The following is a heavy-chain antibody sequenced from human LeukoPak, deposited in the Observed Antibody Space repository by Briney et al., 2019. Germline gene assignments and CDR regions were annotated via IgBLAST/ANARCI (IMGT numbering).Heavy chain of an antibody. Sequence: ASVKVSCTASGGTFSSYAINWVRRAPGQGLEWMGGIIPIFGTANYAQKFQDRVTITADESTSTAYMELSSLRSEDTAIYYCASRLYCSNTRCRNFPFAYWGQGTLVTVSS. CDR1: GGTFSSYA. J-gene: IGHJ4*02. CDR2: IIPIFGTA. D-gene: IGHD2-2*01. V-gene: IGHV1-69*13. CDR3: ASRLYCSNTRCRNFPFAY.